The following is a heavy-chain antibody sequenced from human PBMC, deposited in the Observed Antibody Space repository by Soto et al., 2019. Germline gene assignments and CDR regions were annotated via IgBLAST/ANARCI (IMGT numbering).Heavy chain of an antibody. D-gene: IGHD3-16*02. CDR3: ARVDHDYIWGSYRPAAFDI. V-gene: IGHV4-34*01. CDR1: GGSFSGYY. Sequence: SETLSLTCAVYGGSFSGYYLSWIRQPPGKGLEWIGEINHSGSTNYNPSVKSRVTISVDTSKNQLSLKLSSVTGADTAVYYCARVDHDYIWGSYRPAAFDIWGQGTMVTVSS. J-gene: IGHJ3*02. CDR2: INHSGST.